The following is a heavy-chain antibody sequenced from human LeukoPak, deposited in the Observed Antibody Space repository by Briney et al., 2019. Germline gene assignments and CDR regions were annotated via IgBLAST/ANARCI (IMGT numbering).Heavy chain of an antibody. CDR1: GGSISSSKYY. Sequence: SETLSLTCTVSGGSISSSKYYWGWIRQPPGKGLEWIGSIYYGGSTYYNPSLKSRVTISVDTSKNQFSLKLTSVTAADTAMYYCARDRYYYDSSGDAFDIWGQGTMVTVSS. V-gene: IGHV4-39*07. D-gene: IGHD3-22*01. CDR3: ARDRYYYDSSGDAFDI. J-gene: IGHJ3*02. CDR2: IYYGGST.